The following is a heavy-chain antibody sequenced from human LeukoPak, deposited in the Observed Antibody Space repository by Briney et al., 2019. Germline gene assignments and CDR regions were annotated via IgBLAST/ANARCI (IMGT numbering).Heavy chain of an antibody. CDR3: ARCSRTSRDFDY. D-gene: IGHD2-2*01. CDR2: IYYNGST. Sequence: SETLSLTCTVSGGSISSSSYYWGWIRQPPGRWLEWIWCIYYNGSTYYNPSLKSRVTISVDTSKNQFSLKLSSVTAADTAVYYCARCSRTSRDFDYWRQGTLVSVSS. CDR1: GGSISSSSYY. J-gene: IGHJ4*02. V-gene: IGHV4-39*01.